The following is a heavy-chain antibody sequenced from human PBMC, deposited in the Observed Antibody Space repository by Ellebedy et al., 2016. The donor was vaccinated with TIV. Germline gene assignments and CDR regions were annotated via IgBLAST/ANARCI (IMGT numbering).Heavy chain of an antibody. CDR2: IYYIGIT. CDR3: AAYYGGRFDY. V-gene: IGHV4-59*01. J-gene: IGHJ4*02. Sequence: MPSETLSLTCNVSGGSISTFYWSWIRQPPGKGLGFIGYIYYIGITNYNPSLESRVAISIDTSENQFSLRLSSVTAADTAVYYCAAYYGGRFDYWGQGTLVTVSS. D-gene: IGHD4-23*01. CDR1: GGSISTFY.